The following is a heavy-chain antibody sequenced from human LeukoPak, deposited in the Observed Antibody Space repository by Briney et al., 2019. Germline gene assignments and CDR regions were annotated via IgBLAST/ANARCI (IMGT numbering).Heavy chain of an antibody. J-gene: IGHJ6*03. CDR1: GFSFNTYA. CDR2: ISAGGGST. V-gene: IGHV3-23*01. D-gene: IGHD1-26*01. Sequence: PWGSLRLSCAASGFSFNTYAMSWVRQAPGKGLEWVSAISAGGGSTYDADSVKGRFTISRDNSKNTLYLQMNSLRAEDTAVYYCAKDLSGSSIERGYMDVWGKGTTVTVSS. CDR3: AKDLSGSSIERGYMDV.